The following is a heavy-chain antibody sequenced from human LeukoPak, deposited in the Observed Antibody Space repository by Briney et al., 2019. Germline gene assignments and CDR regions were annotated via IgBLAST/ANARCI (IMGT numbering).Heavy chain of an antibody. CDR1: GYTFTSYY. CDR2: INPSAGGT. CDR3: ARETNDWNFDY. J-gene: IGHJ4*02. Sequence: ASVTVSCKASGYTFTSYYMHWVRQAPGQGLEWMGIINPSAGGTTYAQKFQGRVTMTRDTSTSTVYMELSSLRSEDTAVYYCARETNDWNFDYWGQGTLVTVSS. V-gene: IGHV1-46*01. D-gene: IGHD1-1*01.